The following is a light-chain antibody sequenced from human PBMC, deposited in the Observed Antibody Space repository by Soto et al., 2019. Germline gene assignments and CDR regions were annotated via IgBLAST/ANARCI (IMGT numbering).Light chain of an antibody. CDR2: GAS. CDR1: QNVDSNY. CDR3: QQYGSLSWT. V-gene: IGKV3-20*01. Sequence: IVLTQSPGTLSLSPVEIATLSFRASQNVDSNYLAWYQQKPGQAPRIIIFGASGRATGIPDRFSGSGSGTDFTLTISRLEPEDFAVYYCQQYGSLSWTFGQGTKVDIK. J-gene: IGKJ1*01.